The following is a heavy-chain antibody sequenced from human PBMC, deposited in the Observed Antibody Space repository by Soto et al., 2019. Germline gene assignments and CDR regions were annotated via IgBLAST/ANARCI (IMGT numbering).Heavy chain of an antibody. D-gene: IGHD2-21*02. Sequence: QVQLVQSWAEEKKPGASVKVSCKASGYTFTSYAMHWVRQAPGQRLEWIGWINAGNGNTKYSQKFQGRVTITRDTSASTAYMELSSLRSEDTAVYYCARSIVVVTALDYWGQGTLVTVSS. CDR2: INAGNGNT. CDR3: ARSIVVVTALDY. J-gene: IGHJ4*02. CDR1: GYTFTSYA. V-gene: IGHV1-3*05.